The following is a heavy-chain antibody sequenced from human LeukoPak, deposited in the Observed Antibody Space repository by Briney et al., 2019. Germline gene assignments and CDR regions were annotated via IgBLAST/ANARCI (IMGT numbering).Heavy chain of an antibody. V-gene: IGHV5-51*01. CDR2: IYAGDSEI. J-gene: IGHJ4*02. Sequence: GESLKISCKGSGYTFNAYWIGWVRQMPGKGLEWMGVIYAGDSEIRYSPSSQGQVTISVDKSISTAYLQWSSLKASDTAMYYCARHSRGSNDYWGQGTLVTVSS. D-gene: IGHD5-12*01. CDR3: ARHSRGSNDY. CDR1: GYTFNAYW.